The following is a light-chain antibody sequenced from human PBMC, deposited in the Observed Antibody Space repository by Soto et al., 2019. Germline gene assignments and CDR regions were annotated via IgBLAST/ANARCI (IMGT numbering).Light chain of an antibody. V-gene: IGKV1-39*01. Sequence: DIQLTQSPSSLSASLGDRVTITCRASQSVSNYLNWYQQKPGKAPKLLIYGASSLQSGVPSRFSGSGSGTDFTLTISSLQPEDFATYYCQQSYSTPWTFGQGTKVDI. CDR2: GAS. J-gene: IGKJ1*01. CDR1: QSVSNY. CDR3: QQSYSTPWT.